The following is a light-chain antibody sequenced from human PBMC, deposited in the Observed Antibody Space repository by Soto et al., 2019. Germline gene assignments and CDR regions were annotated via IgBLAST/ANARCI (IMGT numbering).Light chain of an antibody. CDR1: QSVNSD. CDR3: QQCHNWPRT. J-gene: IGKJ1*01. V-gene: IGKV3D-15*01. CDR2: GAT. Sequence: EIVMTQSPATLSVSPGERVDLSCRASQSVNSDLAWYQQKPGQAPRLLIYGATTRATGIPARFSGSGSGTEFSLTISSLQSEDLAVYYCQQCHNWPRTFGQGTKVDIK.